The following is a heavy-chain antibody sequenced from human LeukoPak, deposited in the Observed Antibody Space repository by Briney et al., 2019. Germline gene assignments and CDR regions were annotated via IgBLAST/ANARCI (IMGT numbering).Heavy chain of an antibody. CDR2: IYTSGST. D-gene: IGHD2-2*01. V-gene: IGHV4-4*09. CDR3: PRHLGQLAVFDY. CDR1: GGSISSYY. J-gene: IGHJ4*02. Sequence: SETLSLTCTVSGGSISSYYWSWIRQPPGKGLEWIGYIYTSGSTNYNPSLKSRVTISVDTSKNQFSLKLSSVTAADTAVYYCPRHLGQLAVFDYWGQGTLVTVSS.